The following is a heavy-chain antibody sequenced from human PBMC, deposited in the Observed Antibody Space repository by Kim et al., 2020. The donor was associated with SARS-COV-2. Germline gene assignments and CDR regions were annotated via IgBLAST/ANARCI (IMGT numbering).Heavy chain of an antibody. Sequence: GGSLRLSCTPSGFTVASNHMAWVRQAPGKGLEWVSVLYSGGTTNYADSVKGRFTISRDFSENILYLQMDDLRVEDTALYYCAKDQKGDGYSHFEYWGQGTLVTVSS. V-gene: IGHV3-53*01. J-gene: IGHJ4*02. CDR2: LYSGGTT. CDR1: GFTVASNH. D-gene: IGHD4-4*01. CDR3: AKDQKGDGYSHFEY.